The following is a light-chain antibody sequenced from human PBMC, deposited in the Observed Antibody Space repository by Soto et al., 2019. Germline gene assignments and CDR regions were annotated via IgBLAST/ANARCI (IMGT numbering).Light chain of an antibody. J-gene: IGKJ3*01. Sequence: DIQMTQSPSSVSASVEDRVTITCRASQDLSSSLAWYQQKPRKAPKLLIYAASILQSGVSSRFSGSGSGTDFTLTISNLQPEDFATYYCQHAKSFPPTFGPGTRVDIK. CDR1: QDLSSS. V-gene: IGKV1-12*01. CDR3: QHAKSFPPT. CDR2: AAS.